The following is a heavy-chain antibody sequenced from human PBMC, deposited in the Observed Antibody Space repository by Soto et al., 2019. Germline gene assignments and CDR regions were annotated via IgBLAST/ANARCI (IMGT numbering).Heavy chain of an antibody. J-gene: IGHJ4*02. CDR2: INDCGNT. CDR3: QGGDF. CDR1: GGSFRGYF. Sequence: SETLSLTCAVSGGSFRGYFWSWIRQSPAKGLEWLGEINDCGNTYYNPSFKSRLTISVDTSTSQISLRLTSVTAADSAVYYCQGGDFWGQGTRVTVSS. V-gene: IGHV4-34*01. D-gene: IGHD3-16*01.